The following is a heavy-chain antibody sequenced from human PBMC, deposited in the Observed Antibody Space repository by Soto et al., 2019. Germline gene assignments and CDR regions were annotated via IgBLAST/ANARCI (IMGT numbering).Heavy chain of an antibody. CDR1: GFIFSSYA. V-gene: IGHV3-30-3*01. Sequence: QVQLVESGGXVVQPGRSLXLSCAASGFIFSSYAMHWVRQAPGKGLEWVALISYDGSNKYYADSVKGRFTISRDNSKNTLYLQMNSLRAEDTAVYYCARVSALRAFDPWGQGTLVTVSS. CDR3: ARVSALRAFDP. D-gene: IGHD2-15*01. J-gene: IGHJ5*02. CDR2: ISYDGSNK.